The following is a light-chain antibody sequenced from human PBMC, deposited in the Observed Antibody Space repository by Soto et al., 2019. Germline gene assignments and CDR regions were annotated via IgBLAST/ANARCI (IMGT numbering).Light chain of an antibody. CDR3: QQYNDWPLT. CDR2: GAS. CDR1: QSIVNN. Sequence: EIVMTQSPATLSVSPGERATLSCRASQSIVNNLAWYQQKPGQDPRLLIYGASSRATGLPARFSGSGSGTGFTLTISSLQSEDFAIYYCQQYNDWPLTFGGGTKVEFK. V-gene: IGKV3-15*01. J-gene: IGKJ4*01.